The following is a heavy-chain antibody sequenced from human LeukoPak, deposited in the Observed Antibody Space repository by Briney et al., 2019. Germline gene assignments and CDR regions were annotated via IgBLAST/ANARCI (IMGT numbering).Heavy chain of an antibody. CDR1: GFTFDDYT. J-gene: IGHJ4*02. D-gene: IGHD1/OR15-1a*01. CDR3: AKGNIDY. CDR2: ISWDGGST. Sequence: GGSLRLSCAPSGFTFDDYTMQWPRQAPGRGLEVGSFISWDGGSTYYTDSVKGRFNIPRDNSKNSLSLQKNSVRTEDTAVYYCAKGNIDYWGPGALVTVS. V-gene: IGHV3-43*01.